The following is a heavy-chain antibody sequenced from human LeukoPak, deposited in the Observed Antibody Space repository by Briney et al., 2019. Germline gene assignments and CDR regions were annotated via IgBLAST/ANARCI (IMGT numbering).Heavy chain of an antibody. Sequence: GASVKVSCKASGYAFTGYYIHWVRQAPGQGLEWMAWINPNTGGTKYAQKFQGRVTVTRDTSISTAYVELSSLRSDDTAIYYCAREDASRTVTYNYHYYMDVWGKGTTVTISS. CDR2: INPNTGGT. CDR1: GYAFTGYY. D-gene: IGHD4-17*01. J-gene: IGHJ6*03. CDR3: AREDASRTVTYNYHYYMDV. V-gene: IGHV1-2*02.